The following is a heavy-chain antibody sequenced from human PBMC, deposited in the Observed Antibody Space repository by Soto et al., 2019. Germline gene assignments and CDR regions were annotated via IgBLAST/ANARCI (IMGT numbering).Heavy chain of an antibody. CDR3: ASHSSGWYTMDY. J-gene: IGHJ4*02. V-gene: IGHV4-4*02. Sequence: QVQLQESGPGLVKPSGTLSLTCAVSSGSISSSNWWSWVRQPPGKGLEWIGEIYHSGSTNYNPSLKRRVTISVDKSKNQFSLKLSSVTAADTAVYYCASHSSGWYTMDYWGQGTLVTVSS. D-gene: IGHD6-19*01. CDR1: SGSISSSNW. CDR2: IYHSGST.